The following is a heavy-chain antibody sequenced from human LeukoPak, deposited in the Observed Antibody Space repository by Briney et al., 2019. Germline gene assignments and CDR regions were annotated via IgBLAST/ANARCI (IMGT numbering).Heavy chain of an antibody. Sequence: GASVKVSCKASGYTFTSYAMNWVRQAPGQGLEWMGWINTNTGNPTYAQGFTGRFVFSLDTSVSTAYLQISSLKAEDTAVYYCASRVAYYGSGSYQNWGQGTLVTVSS. V-gene: IGHV7-4-1*02. J-gene: IGHJ4*02. CDR2: INTNTGNP. CDR1: GYTFTSYA. D-gene: IGHD3-10*01. CDR3: ASRVAYYGSGSYQN.